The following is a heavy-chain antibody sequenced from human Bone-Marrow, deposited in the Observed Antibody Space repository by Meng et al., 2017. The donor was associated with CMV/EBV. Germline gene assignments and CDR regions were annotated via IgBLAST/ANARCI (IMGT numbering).Heavy chain of an antibody. Sequence: SETLSLTCTVSGGSISSYYLSWIRQPPGKGLEWIGYIYYSGSTNYNPSLKSRVTISVDTSKNQFSLKLSSVTAADTAVYYCARVALYYYGSGSPLPETNYYYGMDVWGQGTTVTVSS. J-gene: IGHJ6*01. CDR2: IYYSGST. CDR3: ARVALYYYGSGSPLPETNYYYGMDV. CDR1: GGSISSYY. D-gene: IGHD3-10*01. V-gene: IGHV4-59*01.